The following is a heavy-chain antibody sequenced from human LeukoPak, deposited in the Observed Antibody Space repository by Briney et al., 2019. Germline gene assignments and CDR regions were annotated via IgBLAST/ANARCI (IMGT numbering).Heavy chain of an antibody. CDR3: TTSLRFLEWSKSAFDI. J-gene: IGHJ3*02. Sequence: GGSLRLSCAASGFTFSNAWMSWVRQAPGKGLEWVGRIKSKTDGGTTDYAAPVKGRFTISRDDSKNTLYLQMNSLKTEDTAVYYCTTSLRFLEWSKSAFDIWGQGTMVTVSS. CDR2: IKSKTDGGTT. D-gene: IGHD3-3*01. V-gene: IGHV3-15*01. CDR1: GFTFSNAW.